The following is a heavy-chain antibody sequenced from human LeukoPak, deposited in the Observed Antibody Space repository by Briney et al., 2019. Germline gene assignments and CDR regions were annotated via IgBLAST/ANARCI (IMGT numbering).Heavy chain of an antibody. Sequence: PGGSLRLSCAPSGFTFRNYWMAWVRQAPGKGLEWVSNIKHDGSAKYYVDSVKGRFTISRDDAKSSLYLQMNSLRAEDTAVYYCARAYGSGNVNDPGFDYWGQGTLVTVSS. V-gene: IGHV3-7*04. D-gene: IGHD3-10*01. J-gene: IGHJ4*02. CDR3: ARAYGSGNVNDPGFDY. CDR2: IKHDGSAK. CDR1: GFTFRNYW.